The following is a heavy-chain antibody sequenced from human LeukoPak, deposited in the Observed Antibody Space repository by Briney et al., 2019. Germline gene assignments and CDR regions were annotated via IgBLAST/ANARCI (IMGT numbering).Heavy chain of an antibody. CDR1: GFTFSSYG. J-gene: IGHJ1*01. CDR2: IKQDGSEK. V-gene: IGHV3-7*01. Sequence: GGSLRLSCAASGFTFSSYGMHWVRQAPGKGLEWVANIKQDGSEKYYVDSVKGRFTISRDNAKNSLYLQMNSLRAEDTAVYYCARGWATIPDWGQGTLVTVSS. CDR3: ARGWATIPD. D-gene: IGHD5-24*01.